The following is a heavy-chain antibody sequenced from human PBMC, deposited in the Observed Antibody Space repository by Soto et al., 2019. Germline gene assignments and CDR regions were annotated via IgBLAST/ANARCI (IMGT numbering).Heavy chain of an antibody. Sequence: SETLSLTCTVSGGSVSSGSYYWSWIRQPPGKALECTASLSASGISSYKHSLKSRVTISVDTSKNQFFLKLISVTAADTAVYYCARGGAYYDRSVYQSYWGQGTLVTVSS. V-gene: IGHV4-61*01. CDR2: LSASGIS. J-gene: IGHJ4*02. CDR1: GGSVSSGSYY. CDR3: ARGGAYYDRSVYQSY. D-gene: IGHD3-22*01.